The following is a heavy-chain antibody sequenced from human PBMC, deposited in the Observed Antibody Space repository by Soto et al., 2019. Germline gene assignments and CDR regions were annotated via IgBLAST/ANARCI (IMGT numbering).Heavy chain of an antibody. CDR1: GFTVSSNY. CDR3: ASRYDSSGYYYVFDI. CDR2: IYSGGST. J-gene: IGHJ3*02. D-gene: IGHD3-22*01. V-gene: IGHV3-66*01. Sequence: PGGSLRLSCAASGFTVSSNYMSWVRQAPGKGLEWVSVIYSGGSTYYADSVKGRFTISRDNSKNTLYLQMNSLRAEDTAVYYCASRYDSSGYYYVFDIWGQGTMVTVS.